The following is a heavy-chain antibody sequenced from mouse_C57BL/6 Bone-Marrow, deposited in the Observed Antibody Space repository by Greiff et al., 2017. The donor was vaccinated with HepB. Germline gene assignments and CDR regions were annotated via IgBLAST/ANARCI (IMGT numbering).Heavy chain of an antibody. Sequence: QVQLQQPGAELVKPGASVKMSCKASGYTFTSYWITWVKQRPGQGLEWIGDIYPGSGSTNYNEKFKSKATLTVDTSSSTAYMQLSSLTSEDSAVYYCARGSLRRGTGFAYWGQGTLVTVSA. J-gene: IGHJ3*01. CDR1: GYTFTSYW. D-gene: IGHD2-12*01. CDR3: ARGSLRRGTGFAY. V-gene: IGHV1-55*01. CDR2: IYPGSGST.